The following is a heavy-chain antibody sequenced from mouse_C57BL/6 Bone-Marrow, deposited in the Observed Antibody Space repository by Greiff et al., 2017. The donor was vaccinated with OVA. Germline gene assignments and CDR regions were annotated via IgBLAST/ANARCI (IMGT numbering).Heavy chain of an antibody. D-gene: IGHD1-1*01. Sequence: EVKLVESGGGLVKPGGSLKLSCAASGFTFSSYAMSWVRQTPEKRLEWVATISDGGSYTYYPDNVKGRFTISRDNAKNNLYLQMSHLKSEDTAMYYCARYGSSSWCAYWGQGTLVTVSA. CDR1: GFTFSSYA. J-gene: IGHJ3*01. CDR2: ISDGGSYT. CDR3: ARYGSSSWCAY. V-gene: IGHV5-4*03.